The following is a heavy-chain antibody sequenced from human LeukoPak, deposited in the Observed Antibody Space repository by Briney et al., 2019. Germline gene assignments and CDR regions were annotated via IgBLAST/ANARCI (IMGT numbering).Heavy chain of an antibody. D-gene: IGHD3-22*01. J-gene: IGHJ3*01. Sequence: GGSLRLSCVPSGFAFNTFAMNWVRQAPGKGLEWVSGISASGSRTYYGNSVKGRFTISGDNSKNTLFLQMNNLRGEDTARYFCARDQSPHYYDSSGYGAFNLWGQGTMVTVSS. CDR1: GFAFNTFA. CDR2: ISASGSRT. V-gene: IGHV3-23*01. CDR3: ARDQSPHYYDSSGYGAFNL.